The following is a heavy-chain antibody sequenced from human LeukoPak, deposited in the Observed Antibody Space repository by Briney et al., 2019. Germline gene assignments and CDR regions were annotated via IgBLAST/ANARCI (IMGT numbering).Heavy chain of an antibody. CDR3: ARTRSDAFDI. V-gene: IGHV3-53*01. D-gene: IGHD2-2*01. CDR2: IYSDGIT. J-gene: IGHJ3*02. CDR1: GFTVNSNY. Sequence: GGSLRLSCAASGFTVNSNYMSWVRQAPGKGLEWVSVIYSDGITSYADSVKGRFSISRDYSKNTLYLQMNSPRAEDTAVYYCARTRSDAFDIWGQGTMVTVSS.